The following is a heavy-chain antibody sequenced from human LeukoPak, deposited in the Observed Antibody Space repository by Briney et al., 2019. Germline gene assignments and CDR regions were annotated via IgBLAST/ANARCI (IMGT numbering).Heavy chain of an antibody. V-gene: IGHV4-61*08. D-gene: IGHD6-13*01. CDR1: GDSISSGDYY. J-gene: IGHJ3*02. CDR3: ARDGYSSSWDLHDAFDI. Sequence: SETLSLTCTVSGDSISSGDYYWSWIRQPPGKGLEWIGYTYYSGSTNYNPSLKSRVTISVDTSKNQFSLKLSSVTAADTAVYYCARDGYSSSWDLHDAFDIWGQGTMVTVSS. CDR2: TYYSGST.